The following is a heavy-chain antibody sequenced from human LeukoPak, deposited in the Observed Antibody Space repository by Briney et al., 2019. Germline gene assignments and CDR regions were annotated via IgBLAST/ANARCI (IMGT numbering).Heavy chain of an antibody. Sequence: SETLSLTCTVSGGSIRSSYYYWGWIRQPPGKGLEWIGSIYDSGSTYYNPSLKSRVTISVDTSKNQFSLKLSSVTAADTAVYYCARDYYGSLDYWGQGILVTVSS. J-gene: IGHJ4*02. D-gene: IGHD3-10*01. CDR3: ARDYYGSLDY. V-gene: IGHV4-39*07. CDR1: GGSIRSSYYY. CDR2: IYDSGST.